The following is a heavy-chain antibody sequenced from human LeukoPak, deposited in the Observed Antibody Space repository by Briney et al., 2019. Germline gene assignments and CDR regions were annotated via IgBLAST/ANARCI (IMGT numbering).Heavy chain of an antibody. D-gene: IGHD5-24*01. J-gene: IGHJ5*02. V-gene: IGHV3-23*01. CDR2: ISGSGDNT. Sequence: GGSLRLSCAVSGFTFSTYAMSWVRQAPGKGLEWVSVISGSGDNTYYADSVKGRFTISRDNFKNTLYQQMNSLRAEDTALYYCTKRPSTDGYNSWGQGTLVTVSS. CDR1: GFTFSTYA. CDR3: TKRPSTDGYNS.